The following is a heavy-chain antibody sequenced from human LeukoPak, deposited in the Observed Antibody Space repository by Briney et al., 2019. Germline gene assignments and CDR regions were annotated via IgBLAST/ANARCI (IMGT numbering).Heavy chain of an antibody. J-gene: IGHJ4*02. D-gene: IGHD6-19*01. CDR3: ARNKYTSGWTTFDY. V-gene: IGHV4-39*01. Sequence: SETLSLTCTVSGDSIRSSSSYYWGWIRQPPGKGLEWIGSVHYSGNTYCNSSLKTRVTISADTSKNQFSLKLSSVTAADTAVYYSARNKYTSGWTTFDYWGQGTLVTVSS. CDR2: VHYSGNT. CDR1: GDSIRSSSSYY.